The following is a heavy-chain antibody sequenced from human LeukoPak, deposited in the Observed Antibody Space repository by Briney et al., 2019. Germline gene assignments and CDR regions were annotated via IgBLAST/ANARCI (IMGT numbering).Heavy chain of an antibody. J-gene: IGHJ4*02. V-gene: IGHV3-7*04. D-gene: IGHD5-24*01. CDR1: GFPFSSYW. Sequence: GGSLRLSCVASGFPFSSYWMTWVRQAPGKGLEWVANIKQDGSKKSYVDSAKGRFTISRDNAKNSLYLQMNSLRAKDTAIYYCTRVGYIDEGIDYWGQGTLVTVSS. CDR2: IKQDGSKK. CDR3: TRVGYIDEGIDY.